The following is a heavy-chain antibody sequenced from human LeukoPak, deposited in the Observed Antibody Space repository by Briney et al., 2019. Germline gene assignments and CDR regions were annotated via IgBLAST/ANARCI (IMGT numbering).Heavy chain of an antibody. J-gene: IGHJ6*02. V-gene: IGHV3-23*01. Sequence: GGSLRLSCAAFGFTFSSYAMSWVRQAPGKGLEWVSAISGSGGSTYYADSVKGRFTISRDNSKNTLYLQMNSLRAEDTAVYYCAKGAVYYYGSGSSVPVDVWGQGTTVTVSS. CDR2: ISGSGGST. CDR1: GFTFSSYA. CDR3: AKGAVYYYGSGSSVPVDV. D-gene: IGHD3-10*01.